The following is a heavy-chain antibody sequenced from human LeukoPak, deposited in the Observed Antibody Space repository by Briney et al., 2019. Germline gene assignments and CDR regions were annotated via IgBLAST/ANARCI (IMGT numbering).Heavy chain of an antibody. Sequence: GSLRLSCAASGFTFSSYEMNWVRQAPGKGLEWVSYISSSGSTIYYADSVKGRFTISRDNAKNSLYLQMNSLRAEDTAVYYCARGPYGSGSYYADYWGQGTLVTVSS. V-gene: IGHV3-48*03. J-gene: IGHJ4*02. CDR1: GFTFSSYE. CDR2: ISSSGSTI. CDR3: ARGPYGSGSYYADY. D-gene: IGHD3-10*01.